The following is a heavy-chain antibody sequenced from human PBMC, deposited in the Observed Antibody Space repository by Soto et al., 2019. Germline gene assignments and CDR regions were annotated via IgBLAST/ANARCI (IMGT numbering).Heavy chain of an antibody. CDR3: ARYSGSYWPSLDF. Sequence: LKISCKGSGYSFASHWVAWVRQMPEKGLEWIWTIYPGDSDTKYSSAFRGHVTISADTSVSTAYLQWRSLEATDSAIYYCARYSGSYWPSLDFWGQGTLVTVSS. CDR1: GYSFASHW. CDR2: IYPGDSDT. D-gene: IGHD1-26*01. J-gene: IGHJ4*02. V-gene: IGHV5-51*01.